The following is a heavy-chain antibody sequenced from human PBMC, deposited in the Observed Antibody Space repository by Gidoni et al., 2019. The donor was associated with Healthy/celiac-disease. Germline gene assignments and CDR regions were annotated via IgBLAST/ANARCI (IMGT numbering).Heavy chain of an antibody. V-gene: IGHV4-39*01. D-gene: IGHD2-2*01. Sequence: NPSLKSRVTISVDTSKNQFSLKLSSVTAADTAVYFCARRSSASWYYFDYWGQGTLVTVSS. J-gene: IGHJ4*02. CDR3: ARRSSASWYYFDY.